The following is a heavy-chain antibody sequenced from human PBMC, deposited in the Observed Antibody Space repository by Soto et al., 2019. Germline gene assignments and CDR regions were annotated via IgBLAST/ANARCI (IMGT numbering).Heavy chain of an antibody. CDR1: GGTFSSYT. CDR2: IIPILGIA. D-gene: IGHD3-22*01. V-gene: IGHV1-69*02. CDR3: ARAPDYYDSSGYYFGDPNWFDP. J-gene: IGHJ5*02. Sequence: SVKVSCKASGGTFSSYTISWVRQAPGQGLEWMGRIIPILGIANYAQKFQGRVTITADKSTSTAYMELSSLRSEDTAVYYCARAPDYYDSSGYYFGDPNWFDPWGQGTLVTVSS.